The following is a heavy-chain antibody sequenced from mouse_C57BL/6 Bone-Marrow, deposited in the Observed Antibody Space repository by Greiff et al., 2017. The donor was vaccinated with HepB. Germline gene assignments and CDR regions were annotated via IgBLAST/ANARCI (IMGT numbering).Heavy chain of an antibody. CDR2: IDPNSGGT. CDR3: ARSNWDWDRYWYFDV. Sequence: QVQLQQPGAELVKPGASVKLSCKASGYTFTSYWMHWVKQRPGRGLEWIGRIDPNSGGTKYNEKFKSKATLTVDKPSITAYMQLSSLTSEDSAVYYCARSNWDWDRYWYFDVWGTGTTVTVSS. D-gene: IGHD4-1*02. J-gene: IGHJ1*03. V-gene: IGHV1-72*01. CDR1: GYTFTSYW.